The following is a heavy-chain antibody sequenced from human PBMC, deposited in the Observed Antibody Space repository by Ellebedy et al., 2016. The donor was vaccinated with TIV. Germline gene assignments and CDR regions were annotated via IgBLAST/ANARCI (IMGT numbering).Heavy chain of an antibody. Sequence: LGGSLRLSCAASGFTFSNYAMNWVRQAPGKGLEWVSGISSSGDSTYYADSVKGRFTISRDNDQKSVYLHMSSLTTEDTAVYYCARDSRHGGADTFYNYGLDVWGHGTTVTVAS. D-gene: IGHD1-26*01. CDR3: ARDSRHGGADTFYNYGLDV. V-gene: IGHV3-23*01. CDR1: GFTFSNYA. J-gene: IGHJ6*02. CDR2: ISSSGDST.